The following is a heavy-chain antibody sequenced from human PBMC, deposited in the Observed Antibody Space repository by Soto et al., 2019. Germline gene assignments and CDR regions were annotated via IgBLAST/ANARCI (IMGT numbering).Heavy chain of an antibody. CDR2: LNPNNDNT. Sequence: QVQLVQSGAEVKKPGASVKVSCKASGYIFTSYDIYWVRQVTGQGLEWMGWLNPNNDNTGYAQKFQGRVTMTRDTSIGTAYRDGSRVRSEDTAVYYCGVAVAGMAMGDAFDTWGQGTMFTVSS. D-gene: IGHD6-19*01. CDR1: GYIFTSYD. V-gene: IGHV1-8*01. J-gene: IGHJ3*02. CDR3: GVAVAGMAMGDAFDT.